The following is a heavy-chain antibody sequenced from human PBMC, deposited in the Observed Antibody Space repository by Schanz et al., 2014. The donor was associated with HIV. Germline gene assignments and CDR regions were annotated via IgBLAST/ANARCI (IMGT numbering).Heavy chain of an antibody. V-gene: IGHV3-33*01. CDR2: IWFDGRNK. J-gene: IGHJ6*02. Sequence: QVQLVESGGGVVQPGRSLRLSCAASGFTFSDYGMHWVRQAPGKGREWVAVIWFDGRNKYYGDSVKGRFMISRDNSNNTLYLQMNSLRAEDTAVYFCTRGRFLERGGMDVWGQGTAVTVSS. D-gene: IGHD3-3*01. CDR3: TRGRFLERGGMDV. CDR1: GFTFSDYG.